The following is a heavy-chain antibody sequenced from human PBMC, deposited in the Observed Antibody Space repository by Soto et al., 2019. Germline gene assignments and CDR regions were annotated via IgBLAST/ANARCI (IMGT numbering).Heavy chain of an antibody. V-gene: IGHV3-33*01. CDR3: AREGVYCSSSFCYEVYYHYYLAF. D-gene: IGHD2-2*01. CDR2: IWYDGSNK. J-gene: IGHJ6*03. CDR1: GFTFSSYG. Sequence: GGSLRLSCAASGFTFSSYGMHWVRQAPGKGLEWVAVIWYDGSNKYYADSVKGRFTISRDNSKNTLYLQMNSLRAEDTAVYYCAREGVYCSSSFCYEVYYHYYLAFWGKGSTVTVSS.